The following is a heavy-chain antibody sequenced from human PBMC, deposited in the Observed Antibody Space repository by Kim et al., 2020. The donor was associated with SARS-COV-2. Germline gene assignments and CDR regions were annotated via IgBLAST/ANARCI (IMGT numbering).Heavy chain of an antibody. J-gene: IGHJ3*02. CDR3: ARKGRSRAFDI. CDR2: T. V-gene: IGHV4-59*01. Sequence: TNHNPSLTRRGTISGDTSKNQFSLKLSSVTAADTAVYYCARKGRSRAFDIWGQGTMVTVSS.